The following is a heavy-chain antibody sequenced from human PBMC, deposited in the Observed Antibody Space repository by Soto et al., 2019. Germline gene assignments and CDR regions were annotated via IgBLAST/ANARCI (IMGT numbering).Heavy chain of an antibody. CDR2: IYYSGAT. V-gene: IGHV4-39*01. CDR3: ARYYDTSNRPYFHH. J-gene: IGHJ1*01. D-gene: IGHD3-22*01. Sequence: SETLSLTCAVSGGSISSTTYYWAWIRQPPGKGLEWVATIYYSGATYYNPSLKSRLTISVDTSKNQFSLRLSAVTAADTAMYYCARYYDTSNRPYFHHWGQGTRVTVSS. CDR1: GGSISSTTYY.